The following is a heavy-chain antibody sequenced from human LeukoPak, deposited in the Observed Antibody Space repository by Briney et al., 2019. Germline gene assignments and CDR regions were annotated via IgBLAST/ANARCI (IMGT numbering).Heavy chain of an antibody. V-gene: IGHV4-61*01. D-gene: IGHD3-22*01. CDR3: ARGPLDYYDSSGYHDY. CDR1: GGSISSSSYY. CDR2: IYYSGST. J-gene: IGHJ4*02. Sequence: SETLSLTCTVSGGSISSSSYYWSWVRQPPGKGLEWIGYIYYSGSTNYNPSLKSRVTISVDTSKNQFSLKLNSVTAADTAVYYCARGPLDYYDSSGYHDYWGQGTLVTVSS.